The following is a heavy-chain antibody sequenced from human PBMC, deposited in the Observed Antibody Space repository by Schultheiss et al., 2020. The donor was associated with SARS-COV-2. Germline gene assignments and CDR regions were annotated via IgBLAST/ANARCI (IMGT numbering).Heavy chain of an antibody. Sequence: ASVKVSCKASGYTFTSYDINWVRQATGQGLEWMGWMNPNSGNTGYAQKFQGRVTMTRNTSISTAYMELSSLRSEDTAVYYCARDWGGWYAEYFQHWGQGTLVTVSS. CDR1: GYTFTSYD. CDR3: ARDWGGWYAEYFQH. D-gene: IGHD6-19*01. J-gene: IGHJ1*01. CDR2: MNPNSGNT. V-gene: IGHV1-8*01.